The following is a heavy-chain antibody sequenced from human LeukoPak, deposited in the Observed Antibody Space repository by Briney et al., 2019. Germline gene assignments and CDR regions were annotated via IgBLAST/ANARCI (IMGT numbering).Heavy chain of an antibody. Sequence: SETLSLTCTVSGGSISSYYWSWLRQPPGKGLEWIGYIYYSGSTNYNPSLKSRVTISVDTSKNQFSLKLSSVTAADTAVYYCARYVVALLGSHYFDYWGQGTLVTVSS. V-gene: IGHV4-59*01. J-gene: IGHJ4*02. CDR3: ARYVVALLGSHYFDY. CDR2: IYYSGST. D-gene: IGHD2-15*01. CDR1: GGSISSYY.